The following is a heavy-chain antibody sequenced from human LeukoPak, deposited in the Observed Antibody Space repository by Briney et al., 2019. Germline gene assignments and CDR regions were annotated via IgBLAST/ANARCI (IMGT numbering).Heavy chain of an antibody. CDR3: ARGPGIAAAKRYGMDV. D-gene: IGHD6-13*01. J-gene: IGHJ6*04. Sequence: SSETLSLTCAVYGGSFSGYYWSWLRQPPGKGLEWIGEINHSGSTNYNPSLKSRVTISVDTSKNQFSLKLSSVTAADTAVYYCARGPGIAAAKRYGMDVWGKGTTVTVSS. V-gene: IGHV4-34*01. CDR1: GGSFSGYY. CDR2: INHSGST.